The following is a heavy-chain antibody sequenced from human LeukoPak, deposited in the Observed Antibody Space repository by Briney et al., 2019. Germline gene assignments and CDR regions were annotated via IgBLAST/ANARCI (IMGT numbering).Heavy chain of an antibody. J-gene: IGHJ5*02. Sequence: ASVKVSCKASGGTFSSYAISWVRQAPGQGLEWMGRIIPILGIANYAQKFQGRVTITADKSTSTAYMELSSLRSEDTAVYYCARDPVPIRSSTSCYVVGNNWFDPWGQGTLVTVSS. CDR1: GGTFSSYA. D-gene: IGHD2-2*01. CDR3: ARDPVPIRSSTSCYVVGNNWFDP. CDR2: IIPILGIA. V-gene: IGHV1-69*04.